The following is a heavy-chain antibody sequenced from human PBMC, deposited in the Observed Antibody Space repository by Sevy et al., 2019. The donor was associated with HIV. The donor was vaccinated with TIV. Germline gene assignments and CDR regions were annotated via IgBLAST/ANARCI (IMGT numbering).Heavy chain of an antibody. Sequence: GGSLRLSCAASGFTFSDYYMSWIRQAPGKGLEWVSYISSSSSYTNYADSVKGRFTISRDNAKNSLYLQMNSLSAEDTAVYYCARAAGYCTTGVTCVNAFDYWGQGTLVTVSS. J-gene: IGHJ4*02. CDR1: GFTFSDYY. D-gene: IGHD2-8*01. V-gene: IGHV3-11*06. CDR3: ARAAGYCTTGVTCVNAFDY. CDR2: ISSSSSYT.